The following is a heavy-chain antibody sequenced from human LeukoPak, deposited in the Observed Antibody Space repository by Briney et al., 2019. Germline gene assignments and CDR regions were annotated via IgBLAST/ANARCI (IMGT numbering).Heavy chain of an antibody. CDR1: GFTFSSYA. V-gene: IGHV3-23*01. CDR2: ISGSGGST. Sequence: QPGGSLRLSCAASGFTFSSYAMSWVRQAPGKGLEWVSAISGSGGSTYYADSVKGRFTISRDNAKNSLYLQMNSLRAEDTAVYYCARDSTPSGDFWSGYSKNWFDPWGQGTLVTVSS. D-gene: IGHD3-3*01. CDR3: ARDSTPSGDFWSGYSKNWFDP. J-gene: IGHJ5*02.